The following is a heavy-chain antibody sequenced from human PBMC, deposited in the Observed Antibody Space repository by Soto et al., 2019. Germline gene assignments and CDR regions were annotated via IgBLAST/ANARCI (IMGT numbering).Heavy chain of an antibody. CDR3: AKVLVGIAAAGPFDY. D-gene: IGHD6-13*01. Sequence: GGSLRLSCAASGFTFSSYGMHWVRQAPGKGLEWVAVISYDGSNKYYADSVKGRFTISRDNSKNTLYLQMNSLRAEDTAVYYCAKVLVGIAAAGPFDYWGQGTLVTVSS. CDR1: GFTFSSYG. CDR2: ISYDGSNK. V-gene: IGHV3-30*18. J-gene: IGHJ4*02.